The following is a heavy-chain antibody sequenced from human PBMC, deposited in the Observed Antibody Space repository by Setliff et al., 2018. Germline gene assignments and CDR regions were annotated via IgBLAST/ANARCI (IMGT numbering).Heavy chain of an antibody. Sequence: PSETLSLTCTVSGGSISSSYYYWGWIRQPPGKGLEWIGSIYYSGSTYYNPSLKSRVTISVDTSKNQFSLKLSSVTAADTAVYYCARVPRFTDTRNAFDIWGQGTMVTVSS. J-gene: IGHJ3*02. CDR1: GGSISSSYYY. CDR3: ARVPRFTDTRNAFDI. V-gene: IGHV4-39*01. CDR2: IYYSGST. D-gene: IGHD5-18*01.